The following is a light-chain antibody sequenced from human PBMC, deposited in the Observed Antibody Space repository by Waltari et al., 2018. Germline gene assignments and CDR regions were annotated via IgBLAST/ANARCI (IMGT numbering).Light chain of an antibody. J-gene: IGLJ2*01. V-gene: IGLV2-14*01. CDR3: SSYTSSSTVV. Sequence: QSALTQPASVSGSPGQSITLSCTGTSSDVGGYNYVSWYQQHPGKAPNRMIYEVSNRPSGVSNRFSGSKSGNTASLTISGLQAEDEADYYCSSYTSSSTVVFGGGTKLTVL. CDR1: SSDVGGYNY. CDR2: EVS.